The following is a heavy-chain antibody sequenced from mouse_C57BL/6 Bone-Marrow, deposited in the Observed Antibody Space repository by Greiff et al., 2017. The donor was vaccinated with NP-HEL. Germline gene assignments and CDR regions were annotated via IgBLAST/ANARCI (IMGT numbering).Heavy chain of an antibody. V-gene: IGHV14-4*01. J-gene: IGHJ3*01. CDR2: IDPENGDT. D-gene: IGHD4-1*01. CDR3: TKLGPFAY. CDR1: GFNIKDDY. Sequence: VQLKESGAELVRPGASVKLSCTASGFNIKDDYMHWVKQRPEQGLEWIGWIDPENGDTEYASKFQGKATITADTSSNTAYLQLSSLTSEDTAVYYCTKLGPFAYWGQGTLVTVSA.